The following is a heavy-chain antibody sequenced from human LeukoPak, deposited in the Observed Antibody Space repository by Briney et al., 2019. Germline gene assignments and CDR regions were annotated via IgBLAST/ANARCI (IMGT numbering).Heavy chain of an antibody. CDR3: AKWGDYDILTGYYVSDF. V-gene: IGHV3-23*01. D-gene: IGHD3-9*01. Sequence: GGSLRLSCAASGFIFRNYAMSWVRQAPGKGLEWVSAITGSGDTTYYADSVKGRFTISRDNSNNTLYVEMNTLRAEDTAVYYCAKWGDYDILTGYYVSDFWGQGTLVTVSS. CDR2: ITGSGDTT. CDR1: GFIFRNYA. J-gene: IGHJ4*02.